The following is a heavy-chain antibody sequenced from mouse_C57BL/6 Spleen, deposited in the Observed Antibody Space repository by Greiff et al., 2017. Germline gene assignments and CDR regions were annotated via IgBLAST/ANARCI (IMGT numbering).Heavy chain of an antibody. CDR2: ISSGSSTI. CDR1: GFTFSDYG. J-gene: IGHJ2*01. D-gene: IGHD2-3*01. Sequence: EVKLVESGGGLVKPGGSLKLSCAASGFTFSDYGMHWVRQAPEKGLEWVAYISSGSSTIYYAATVKGRFTISRDNAKNTLFLQMTSLRSEDTAMYYCARDGRGVFDYWGQGTTLTVSS. CDR3: ARDGRGVFDY. V-gene: IGHV5-17*01.